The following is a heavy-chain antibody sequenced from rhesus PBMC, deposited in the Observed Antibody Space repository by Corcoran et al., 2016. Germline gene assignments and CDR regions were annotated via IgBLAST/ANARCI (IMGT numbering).Heavy chain of an antibody. CDR2: IKRKANGETA. Sequence: EVQLVESGAGLVQPGGSLRLSCAASGFTFSNSWMSWVRQAPGKGLEWVARIKRKANGETADYAASVKGRFTISRDDSKNTLYLQMNSLKTEDTAVYYCTTTYRYSWNYIFNRFDVWGPGVLVTVSS. D-gene: IGHD1-1-1*01. CDR1: GFTFSNSW. CDR3: TTTYRYSWNYIFNRFDV. J-gene: IGHJ5-1*01. V-gene: IGHV3-30*02.